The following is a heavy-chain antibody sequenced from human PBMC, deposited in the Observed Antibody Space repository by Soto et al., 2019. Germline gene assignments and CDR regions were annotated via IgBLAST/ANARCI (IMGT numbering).Heavy chain of an antibody. V-gene: IGHV1-2*04. Sequence: QVQLVQSGAEVKKPGASVKVSCKASGYTFTGYYMHWVRQAPGQGLEWMGWINPNSGGTNYAQKFQGWVTMTRDTSISTAYMELSRLRSDDTAVYYCARGVIVATTPIQWYFDLWGRGTLVTVSS. D-gene: IGHD5-12*01. CDR2: INPNSGGT. CDR3: ARGVIVATTPIQWYFDL. J-gene: IGHJ2*01. CDR1: GYTFTGYY.